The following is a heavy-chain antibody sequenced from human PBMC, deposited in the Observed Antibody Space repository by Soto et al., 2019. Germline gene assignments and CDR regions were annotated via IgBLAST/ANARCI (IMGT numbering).Heavy chain of an antibody. Sequence: SEALSLTCTVSGGSISSYYWSRIRQPPGKGLEWIGYIYYSGSTNYNPSLKSRVTISVDTSKNQFSLKLSSVTAADTAVYYCARHFSGGYGFPFDYWGQGTLVTVSS. J-gene: IGHJ4*02. CDR1: GGSISSYY. V-gene: IGHV4-59*08. CDR3: ARHFSGGYGFPFDY. CDR2: IYYSGST. D-gene: IGHD3-10*01.